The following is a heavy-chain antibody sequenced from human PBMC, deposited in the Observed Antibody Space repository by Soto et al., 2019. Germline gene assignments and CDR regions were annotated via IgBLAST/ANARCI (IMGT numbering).Heavy chain of an antibody. CDR2: ISYDGSNK. CDR1: GFTFSSYG. D-gene: IGHD4-4*01. V-gene: IGHV3-30*18. CDR3: AKGTVTGYGMDV. Sequence: QVQLVESGGGVVQPGRSLRLSCAASGFTFSSYGMHWVRQAPGKGLEWVAVISYDGSNKYYADSVKGRFTISRDNSKNTLYLQMNSLRAEDTAVYYCAKGTVTGYGMDVWGQGTTVTVSS. J-gene: IGHJ6*02.